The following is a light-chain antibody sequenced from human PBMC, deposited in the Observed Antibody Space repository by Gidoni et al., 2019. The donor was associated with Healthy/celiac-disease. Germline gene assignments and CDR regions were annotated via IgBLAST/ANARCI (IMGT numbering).Light chain of an antibody. CDR3: QQYNSYSSS. J-gene: IGKJ2*04. V-gene: IGKV1-5*03. CDR1: QSISSW. CDR2: KAS. Sequence: IQMIHSPSTLSASVGDSVTITCRASQSISSWLAWYQQKPGNAPKLLIYKASSLESGFPARFSGSGSGTEFTLTISSLQPDDFATYYCQQYNSYSSSFGQGTKLEIK.